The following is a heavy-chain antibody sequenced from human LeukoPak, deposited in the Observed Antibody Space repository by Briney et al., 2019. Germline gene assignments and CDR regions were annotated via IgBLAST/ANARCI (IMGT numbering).Heavy chain of an antibody. D-gene: IGHD1-26*01. CDR2: ISYDGSNK. Sequence: GGSLRLSCAASGFTFSSYGMHWVRQAPGKGLEWVAVISYDGSNKYYADSVRGRFTISRDNSKNTLYLQMHSLRAEDTAVYYCATTLDRIVGATHFDYWGQGTLVTVSS. CDR1: GFTFSSYG. J-gene: IGHJ4*02. V-gene: IGHV3-30*03. CDR3: ATTLDRIVGATHFDY.